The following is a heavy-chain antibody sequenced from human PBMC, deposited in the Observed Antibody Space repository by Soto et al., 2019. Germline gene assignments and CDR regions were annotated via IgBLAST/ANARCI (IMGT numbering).Heavy chain of an antibody. J-gene: IGHJ4*02. Sequence: SGTLSLTCTVSGGSISSYYWSWIRQPTGKGLEWIGYIYYSGSTNYNPSLKSRVTISVDTSKNQFSLKLSSVTAADTAVYYFAIKNCSGVSCYSGPFAFWGQGTLVTVSS. D-gene: IGHD2-15*01. V-gene: IGHV4-59*08. CDR1: GGSISSYY. CDR2: IYYSGST. CDR3: AIKNCSGVSCYSGPFAF.